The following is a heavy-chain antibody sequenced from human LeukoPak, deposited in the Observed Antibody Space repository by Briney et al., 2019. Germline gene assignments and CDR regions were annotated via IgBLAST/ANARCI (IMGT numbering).Heavy chain of an antibody. D-gene: IGHD6-19*01. CDR2: ISYDGSNK. J-gene: IGHJ5*02. Sequence: GRSLRLSCAASGFTFSSYAMHWVRQAPGKGLEWVAVISYDGSNKYYADSVKGRFTISGDNSKNTLYLQMNSLRAEDTAVYYCARDLIAVAGHNWFDPWGQGTLVTVSS. V-gene: IGHV3-30-3*01. CDR3: ARDLIAVAGHNWFDP. CDR1: GFTFSSYA.